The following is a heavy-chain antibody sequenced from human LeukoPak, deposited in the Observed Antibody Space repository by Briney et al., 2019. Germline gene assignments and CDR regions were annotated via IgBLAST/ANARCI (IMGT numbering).Heavy chain of an antibody. V-gene: IGHV4-39*07. CDR3: ARDSITMTDDAFDI. Sequence: SETLSLTCTVSGGFISSSSYYWGWIRQPPGKGLEWIGSIYYSGSTYYNPSLKSRVTISVDTSKNQFSLKLSSVTAADTAVYYCARDSITMTDDAFDIWGQGTMVTVSS. D-gene: IGHD3-22*01. CDR1: GGFISSSSYY. J-gene: IGHJ3*02. CDR2: IYYSGST.